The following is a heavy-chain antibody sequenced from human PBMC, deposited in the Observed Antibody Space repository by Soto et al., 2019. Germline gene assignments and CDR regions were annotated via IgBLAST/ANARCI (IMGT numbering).Heavy chain of an antibody. D-gene: IGHD4-4*01. J-gene: IGHJ6*02. V-gene: IGHV3-7*01. CDR3: ARAGYSNYPFGGYYYGMDV. Sequence: PGGSLRLSCAASGLTISSYWMSWVRQAPGKGLGWVANIQQTGSAKYYADSVKGRFTISRDNAKNSLYLQMNSLRDEDTAVYYCARAGYSNYPFGGYYYGMDVWGQGTTVTVSS. CDR1: GLTISSYW. CDR2: IQQTGSAK.